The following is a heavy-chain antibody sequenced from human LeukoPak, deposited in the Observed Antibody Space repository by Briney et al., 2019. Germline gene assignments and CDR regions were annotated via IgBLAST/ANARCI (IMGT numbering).Heavy chain of an antibody. V-gene: IGHV4-34*01. J-gene: IGHJ5*02. D-gene: IGHD2-2*01. CDR1: GGSFSGYY. CDR2: INHSGST. Sequence: SETLSLTCAVYGGSFSGYYWSWIRQPPGKGLEWIGEINHSGSTNYNPSLKSRVTISVDTSKNQFSLKLSSVTAADTAVYYCARAQIDPIVVVPAANNWFDPWGQGTLVTVSS. CDR3: ARAQIDPIVVVPAANNWFDP.